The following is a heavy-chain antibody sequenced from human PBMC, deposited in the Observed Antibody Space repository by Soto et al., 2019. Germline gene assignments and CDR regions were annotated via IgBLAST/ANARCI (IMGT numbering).Heavy chain of an antibody. D-gene: IGHD3-22*01. J-gene: IGHJ6*02. CDR3: ARAVSYYDSSGYYYTYGMDV. Sequence: QVQLVQSGAEVKKPGSSVKVSCKASGGTFSSYAISWVRQAPGQGLEWMGGIIPIFGTANYAQKFQGRFTITADESTSTAYMELSSLRSEDTAVYYCARAVSYYDSSGYYYTYGMDVWGQGTKVTVSS. CDR2: IIPIFGTA. V-gene: IGHV1-69*01. CDR1: GGTFSSYA.